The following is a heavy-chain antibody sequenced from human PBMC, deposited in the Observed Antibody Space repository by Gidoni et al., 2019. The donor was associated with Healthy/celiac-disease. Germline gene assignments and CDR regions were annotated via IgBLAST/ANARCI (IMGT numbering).Heavy chain of an antibody. CDR1: GGSFSGYY. Sequence: QVHLQQWGAGLLKPSATLSLTCAVYGGSFSGYYWSWIRQPPGKGLEWIGEINHSGSTNYNPSLKSRVTISVDTSKNQFSLKLSSVTAADTAVYYCARIGTLTGRDYWGQGTLVTVSS. V-gene: IGHV4-34*01. CDR3: ARIGTLTGRDY. J-gene: IGHJ4*02. D-gene: IGHD3-9*01. CDR2: INHSGST.